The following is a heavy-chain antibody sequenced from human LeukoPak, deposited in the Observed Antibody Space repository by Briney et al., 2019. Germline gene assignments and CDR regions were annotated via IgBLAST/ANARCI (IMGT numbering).Heavy chain of an antibody. CDR3: ARGTRYYYDSSGYYLDDY. Sequence: SETLSPTCAVYGGSFSGYYWSWIRQPPGKGLEWIGEINHSGSTNYNPSLKSRVTISVDTSKNQFSLKLSSVTAADTAVYYCARGTRYYYDSSGYYLDDYWGQGTLVTVSS. J-gene: IGHJ4*02. CDR2: INHSGST. V-gene: IGHV4-34*01. D-gene: IGHD3-22*01. CDR1: GGSFSGYY.